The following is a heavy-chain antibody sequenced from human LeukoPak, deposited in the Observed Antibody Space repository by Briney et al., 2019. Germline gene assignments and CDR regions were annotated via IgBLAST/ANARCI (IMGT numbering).Heavy chain of an antibody. J-gene: IGHJ4*02. D-gene: IGHD4-17*01. CDR1: GFTFSSHG. CDR3: AKEIRPNDC. V-gene: IGHV3-23*01. Sequence: PGGSLRLSCAASGFTFSSHGMCWVRQAPGRGLEWVSSISIGGDTTYSGSVKGRFTISRDNSKNTLYLQSDSLRAEDTAIYYCAKEIRPNDCWGQGTLVTVSS. CDR2: ISIGGDTT.